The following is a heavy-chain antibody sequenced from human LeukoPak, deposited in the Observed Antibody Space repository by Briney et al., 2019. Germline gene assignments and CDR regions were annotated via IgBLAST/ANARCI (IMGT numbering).Heavy chain of an antibody. D-gene: IGHD4-17*01. CDR3: ASGESAQQVLEY. CDR2: IHAGGKT. CDR1: AFTVSDNY. J-gene: IGHJ4*02. V-gene: IGHV3-53*04. Sequence: GGSLRLSCAASAFTVSDNYKAWVRQAPGKGLEWVSVIHAGGKTLYADSVQGRFTVSRHNSENTVYLQMNSLRPEDTAVYFCASGESAQQVLEYWGQGTLVTVSS.